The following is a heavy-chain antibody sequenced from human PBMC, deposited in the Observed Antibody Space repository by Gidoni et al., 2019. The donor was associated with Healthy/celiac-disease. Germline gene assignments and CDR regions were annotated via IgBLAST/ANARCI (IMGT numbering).Heavy chain of an antibody. J-gene: IGHJ4*02. CDR2: ISSSGSTI. V-gene: IGHV3-11*01. Sequence: QVQLVESGGGLVKPGGSLRLSCAASGFPFSDYYMSWIRQAPGKGLEWFSYISSSGSTIYYADSVKCRFTISRDNAKNALYLQMNSLRAEDTAVYYCARGEHPPSLTMVRGVIFDYWGQGTLVTVSS. D-gene: IGHD3-10*01. CDR1: GFPFSDYY. CDR3: ARGEHPPSLTMVRGVIFDY.